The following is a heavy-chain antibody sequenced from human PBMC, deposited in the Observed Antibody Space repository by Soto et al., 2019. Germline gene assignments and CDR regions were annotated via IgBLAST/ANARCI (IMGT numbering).Heavy chain of an antibody. J-gene: IGHJ4*02. CDR2: TIPMFATA. V-gene: IGHV1-69*01. Sequence: QVRLVQSGAEVKKPGSSVKVSCKASGGSFSNYIFAWVRQAPGQGLEWMGGTIPMFATAQYAQKLQGRVTITADESTSTVYMDLTSLTSDDTAVYYCARGLFGQQWLVGFDTWGQGTLVTVSS. D-gene: IGHD6-19*01. CDR3: ARGLFGQQWLVGFDT. CDR1: GGSFSNYI.